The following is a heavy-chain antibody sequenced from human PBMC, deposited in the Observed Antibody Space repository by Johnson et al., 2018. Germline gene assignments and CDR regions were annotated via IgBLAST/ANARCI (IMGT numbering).Heavy chain of an antibody. Sequence: QVQLVESGGGVVQPGRSPRLSCTASGFTFSVYGMHWVRQAPGKGLEWVAVIWYDGSNKYSADSVKGRFTISRDNSKNTLYLQMNSLRAEDTAVDYCAKRWLGYIQHWGQGTLVTVSS. CDR1: GFTFSVYG. CDR3: AKRWLGYIQH. V-gene: IGHV3-33*06. CDR2: IWYDGSNK. D-gene: IGHD2-15*01. J-gene: IGHJ1*01.